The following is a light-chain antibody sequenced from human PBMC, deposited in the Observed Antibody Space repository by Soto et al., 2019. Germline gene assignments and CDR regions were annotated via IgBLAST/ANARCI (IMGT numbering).Light chain of an antibody. CDR3: QQFDSRPYS. CDR2: AAS. Sequence: DIQMTQSPPSLSASVGDRVTITCQASQGISNYLNWYQQKPGKAPTLLIYAASNLETGVPSRYSGSGSGPHFTFTISSLKPEDSATYFCQQFDSRPYSFGQGTKLEIK. CDR1: QGISNY. J-gene: IGKJ2*03. V-gene: IGKV1-33*01.